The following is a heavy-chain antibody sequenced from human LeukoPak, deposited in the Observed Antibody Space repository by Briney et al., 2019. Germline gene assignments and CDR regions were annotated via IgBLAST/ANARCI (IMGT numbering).Heavy chain of an antibody. J-gene: IGHJ4*02. V-gene: IGHV3-30*02. CDR3: AARDFWSGPASDY. CDR2: IRYDGSGK. Sequence: PGGSLRLSRAASGFTFSSYGTHWVRQAPGKGLEWVAFIRYDGSGKYYADSVRGRFTISRDNSKNTLYLEMNRLRVEDTAVYYCAARDFWSGPASDYWGQGTLVTVSS. D-gene: IGHD3-3*01. CDR1: GFTFSSYG.